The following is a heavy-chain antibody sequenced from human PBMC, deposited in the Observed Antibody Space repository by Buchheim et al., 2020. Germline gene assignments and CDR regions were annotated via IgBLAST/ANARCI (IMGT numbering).Heavy chain of an antibody. D-gene: IGHD6-19*01. J-gene: IGHJ3*02. Sequence: QVQLVQSGAEVKKPGSSVKVPCKASGGTFSSYTISWVRQAPGQGLEWMGRIIPILGIANYAPKFQGRVTITADKSTSTSYMELSSLRSEDTAVYYCARASAAIAVAGPGAFDIWGQGT. V-gene: IGHV1-69*02. CDR1: GGTFSSYT. CDR3: ARASAAIAVAGPGAFDI. CDR2: IIPILGIA.